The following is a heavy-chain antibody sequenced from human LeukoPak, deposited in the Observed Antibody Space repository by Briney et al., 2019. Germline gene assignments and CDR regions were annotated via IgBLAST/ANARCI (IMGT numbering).Heavy chain of an antibody. CDR3: AKDWGLRDYGGELDY. CDR1: GFTFSDYY. V-gene: IGHV3-11*04. Sequence: PGGSLRLSCAASGFTFSDYYMGWIRQAPGKGLEWVSYISSSGSTIYYADSVKGRFTISRDNSKNTLYLQMNSLRAEDTAVYYCAKDWGLRDYGGELDYWGQGTLVTVSS. D-gene: IGHD4-23*01. CDR2: ISSSGSTI. J-gene: IGHJ4*02.